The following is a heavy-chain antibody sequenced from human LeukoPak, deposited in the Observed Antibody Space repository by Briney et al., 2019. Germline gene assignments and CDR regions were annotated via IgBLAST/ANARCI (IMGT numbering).Heavy chain of an antibody. CDR2: IYYSGST. CDR1: GGSISSYY. Sequence: PSETLSLTCTVSGGSISSYYWSWIRQPPGKGLEWVGYIYYSGSTNYNPSLKSRVTISVDTSKNQFSLKLSSVTAADTAVYYCARVGYCSSTSCYRWFDPWGQGTLVTVSS. D-gene: IGHD2-2*01. V-gene: IGHV4-59*12. CDR3: ARVGYCSSTSCYRWFDP. J-gene: IGHJ5*02.